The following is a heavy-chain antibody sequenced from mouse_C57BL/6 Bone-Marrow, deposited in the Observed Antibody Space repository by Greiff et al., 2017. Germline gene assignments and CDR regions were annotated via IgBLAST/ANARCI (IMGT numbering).Heavy chain of an antibody. CDR1: GYAFSSSW. Sequence: QVQLQQSGPELVKPGASVKISCKASGYAFSSSWMNWVKQRPGKGLAWIGRIYPGDGDTNYNGKFKGKATLTADKSSSTAYMQLSSLTSEDSAVYFGESGWLLRPAWFAYWGQGTLGTVAA. CDR3: ESGWLLRPAWFAY. J-gene: IGHJ3*01. CDR2: IYPGDGDT. V-gene: IGHV1-82*01. D-gene: IGHD2-3*01.